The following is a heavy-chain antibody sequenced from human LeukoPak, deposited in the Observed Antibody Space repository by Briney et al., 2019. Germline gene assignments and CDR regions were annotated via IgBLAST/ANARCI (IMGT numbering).Heavy chain of an antibody. CDR3: AKGYSSSWYDYYYYYYMDV. D-gene: IGHD6-13*01. CDR2: IRYDGSNK. V-gene: IGHV3-30*02. J-gene: IGHJ6*03. CDR1: GFTFSSYG. Sequence: GGSLRLSCAASGFTFSSYGMHWVRQAPGKGLEGVAFIRYDGSNKYYADSVKGRFTISRDNSKNTLYLQMNSLRAEDTAVYYCAKGYSSSWYDYYYYYYMDVWGKGTTVTVSS.